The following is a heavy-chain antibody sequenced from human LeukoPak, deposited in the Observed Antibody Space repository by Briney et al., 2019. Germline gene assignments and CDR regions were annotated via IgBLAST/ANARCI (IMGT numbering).Heavy chain of an antibody. D-gene: IGHD2-15*01. CDR1: GFIFSSYA. J-gene: IGHJ4*02. Sequence: PGGSLRLSCAASGFIFSSYAMSWVRQAPGNGLEWVSAISGSGGSTYSADSVKGRFTISRDNSKNTLYLQMNSLRAEDTAVYYCAKAPVTTCRGAFCYPFDYWGLGTLVTVSS. CDR2: ISGSGGST. V-gene: IGHV3-23*01. CDR3: AKAPVTTCRGAFCYPFDY.